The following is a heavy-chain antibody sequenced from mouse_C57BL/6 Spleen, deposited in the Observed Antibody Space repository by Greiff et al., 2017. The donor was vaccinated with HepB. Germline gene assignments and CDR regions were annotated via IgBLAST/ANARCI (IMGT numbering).Heavy chain of an antibody. Sequence: EVKLQQSGPELVKPGASVKISCKASGYTFTDYYMNWVKQSHGKSLEWIGDINPNNGGTSYNQKFKGKATLTVDKSSSTAYMELRSLTSEDSAVYYCAPSSYYFDYWGQGTTLTVSS. J-gene: IGHJ2*01. CDR3: APSSYYFDY. V-gene: IGHV1-26*01. CDR2: INPNNGGT. CDR1: GYTFTDYY. D-gene: IGHD1-1*01.